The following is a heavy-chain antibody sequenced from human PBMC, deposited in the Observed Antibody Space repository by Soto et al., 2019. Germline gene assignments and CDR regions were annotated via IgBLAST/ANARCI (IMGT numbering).Heavy chain of an antibody. D-gene: IGHD3-10*01. CDR1: GYTFTSYY. CDR3: ARGQHYYGSDSSFDY. CDR2: INPSGGST. V-gene: IGHV1-46*01. Sequence: GASVKVSCKASGYTFTSYYMHWVRQAPGQGLEWMGIINPSGGSTSYAQKFQGRVTMTRDTSTGTVYMELSSLRSEDTAVYYCARGQHYYGSDSSFDYWGQGTLVTVSS. J-gene: IGHJ4*02.